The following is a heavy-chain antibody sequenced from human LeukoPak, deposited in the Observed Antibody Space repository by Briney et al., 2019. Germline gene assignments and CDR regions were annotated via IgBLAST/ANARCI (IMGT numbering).Heavy chain of an antibody. D-gene: IGHD3-22*01. V-gene: IGHV3-7*01. CDR1: GFTFSSYW. Sequence: PGGSLRLSCAASGFTFSSYWMSWVRQAPGKGLEWVANIKQDGSEKYYVDSVKGRFTISRDNAKNSLYLQMKSLRAEDTAVYYCARVKYDYDSSRFDPWGQGTLVTVSS. J-gene: IGHJ5*02. CDR2: IKQDGSEK. CDR3: ARVKYDYDSSRFDP.